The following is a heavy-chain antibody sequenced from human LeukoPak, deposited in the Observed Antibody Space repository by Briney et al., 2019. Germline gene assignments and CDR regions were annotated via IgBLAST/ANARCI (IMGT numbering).Heavy chain of an antibody. V-gene: IGHV3-21*01. CDR1: GFNFSSYS. D-gene: IGHD6-13*01. CDR2: INILSNYI. Sequence: GGSLRLSCAASGFNFSSYSMNWVRQAPGKGLEWVSSINILSNYIYYADSVKGRFTISRDNAKNPLYLQMNSLRAEDTAVYYCARDSHSSSWYSEFDYWGQGTLVTVSS. CDR3: ARDSHSSSWYSEFDY. J-gene: IGHJ4*02.